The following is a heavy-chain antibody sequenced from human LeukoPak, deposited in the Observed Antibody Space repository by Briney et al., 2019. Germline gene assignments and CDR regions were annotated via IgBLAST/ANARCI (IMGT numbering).Heavy chain of an antibody. CDR1: GFTVSSNY. CDR2: IYSGGST. V-gene: IGHV3-53*01. D-gene: IGHD5-24*01. J-gene: IGHJ3*02. CDR3: ASVVEMATWDAFDI. Sequence: GGSLRLSCAASGFTVSSNYMSWVRQAPGKGLEWVSVIYSGGSTYYADSVKGRFTISRDNSKNTLYLQMNSLRAEDTAVYYCASVVEMATWDAFDIWGQGTMVTVSS.